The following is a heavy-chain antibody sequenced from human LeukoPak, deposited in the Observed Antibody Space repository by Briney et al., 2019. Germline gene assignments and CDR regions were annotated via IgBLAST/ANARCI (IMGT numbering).Heavy chain of an antibody. CDR3: AKDLRPNYYYYMDV. V-gene: IGHV3-30*02. J-gene: IGHJ6*03. CDR2: IRYDGSNK. Sequence: GGSLRLSCAASGFTFSSYGMHWVRQAPGKGLEWVAFIRYDGSNKYYADSVKGRFTISRDNSKNTLYLQMNSLRAEDTAVYYCAKDLRPNYYYYMDVWGKGTTVTISS. CDR1: GFTFSSYG.